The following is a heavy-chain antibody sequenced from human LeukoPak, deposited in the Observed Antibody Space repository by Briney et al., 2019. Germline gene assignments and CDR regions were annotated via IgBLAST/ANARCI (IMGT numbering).Heavy chain of an antibody. J-gene: IGHJ4*02. CDR3: ANAPRYYYDSSGSFDY. Sequence: GGSLRLSCAASGFTFSSYAMHWVRQAPGKGLEWVTFIRNDGSNKYYADSVKGRFTISRDNSKNTLYLQMNSLRAEDTAVYYCANAPRYYYDSSGSFDYWGQGTLVTVSS. CDR2: IRNDGSNK. D-gene: IGHD3-22*01. CDR1: GFTFSSYA. V-gene: IGHV3-30*02.